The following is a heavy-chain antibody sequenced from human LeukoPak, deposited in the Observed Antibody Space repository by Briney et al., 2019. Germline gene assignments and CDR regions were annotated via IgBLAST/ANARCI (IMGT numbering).Heavy chain of an antibody. CDR1: GGSMSRYY. J-gene: IGHJ4*02. V-gene: IGHV4-4*07. CDR2: MYPTGST. Sequence: PSETLSLTCTVSGGSMSRYYWSWIRQPAGKGLEWIGRMYPTGSTNYNPSLKGRVTMSVDTSTNQFSLKLSSVTAADTAVYYCARTIGGSYYFDYWGQGTLVTVSS. CDR3: ARTIGGSYYFDY. D-gene: IGHD1-26*01.